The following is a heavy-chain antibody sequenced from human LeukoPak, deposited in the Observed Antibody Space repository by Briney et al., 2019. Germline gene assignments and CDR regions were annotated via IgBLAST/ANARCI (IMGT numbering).Heavy chain of an antibody. CDR2: IYTSGST. Sequence: SETLSPTCTVSGGSISSGSYYWSWIRQPAGKGLEWIGRIYTSGSTNYNPSLKSRVTISVDTSKNQFSLKLSSVTAADTAVYYCARSYSGYDSQYYFDYWGQGTLVTVSS. CDR3: ARSYSGYDSQYYFDY. D-gene: IGHD5-12*01. V-gene: IGHV4-61*02. CDR1: GGSISSGSYY. J-gene: IGHJ4*02.